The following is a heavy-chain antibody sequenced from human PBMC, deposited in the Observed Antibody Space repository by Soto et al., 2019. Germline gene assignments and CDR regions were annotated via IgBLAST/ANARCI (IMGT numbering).Heavy chain of an antibody. CDR1: GGTFSSYA. D-gene: IGHD6-13*01. Sequence: QVQLVQSGAEVKKPGSSVKVSCKASGGTFSSYAISWVRQAPGQGLEWMGGIIPIFGTANYAQKFQGRVTITEDESTSTAYMELSSLRSEDTAVYYCARASIAAAGTSIYYYYYGMDVWGQGTTVTVSS. CDR3: ARASIAAAGTSIYYYYYGMDV. J-gene: IGHJ6*02. V-gene: IGHV1-69*01. CDR2: IIPIFGTA.